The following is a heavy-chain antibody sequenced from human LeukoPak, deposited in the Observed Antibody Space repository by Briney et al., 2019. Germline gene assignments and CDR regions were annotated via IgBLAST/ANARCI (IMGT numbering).Heavy chain of an antibody. D-gene: IGHD3-10*01. CDR1: GGSISRTSYY. V-gene: IGHV4-39*01. CDR2: MYYSGNT. Sequence: SETLSLTCTVSGGSISRTSYYWGWIRQPPGKGLEWIGSMYYSGNTYYNPSLKSRVTISVDTSKNQFSLKLSSVTAADPAVYYCARRLTMVRGNYFDYWGQGTLVTVSS. J-gene: IGHJ4*02. CDR3: ARRLTMVRGNYFDY.